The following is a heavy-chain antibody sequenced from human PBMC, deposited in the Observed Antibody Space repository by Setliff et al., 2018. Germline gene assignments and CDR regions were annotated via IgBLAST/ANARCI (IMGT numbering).Heavy chain of an antibody. J-gene: IGHJ4*02. CDR1: GYTFSDFG. D-gene: IGHD2-2*01. CDR3: ERLVRYCTTTSCQRTSGDDY. CDR2: ISPYTGRT. Sequence: ASVKVSCKASGYTFSDFGISWVRLAPGQGLEWMGWISPYTGRTFYAPHFQDRVIMTTGTSTNTAYLDLRSLRSDDTAVYYCERLVRYCTTTSCQRTSGDDYWGQGTLVTVSS. V-gene: IGHV1-18*01.